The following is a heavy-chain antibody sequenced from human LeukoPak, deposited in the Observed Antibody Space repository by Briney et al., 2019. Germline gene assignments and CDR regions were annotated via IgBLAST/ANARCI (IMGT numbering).Heavy chain of an antibody. CDR1: GYSFTGYY. Sequence: ASVKVSCKASGYSFTGYYMHWVRQAPGQGLELMGWINTNTGNPTYAQGFTGRFVFSLDTSVSTAYLQISSLKAEDTAVYYCAREVAPGGFDYWGQGTLVTVSS. CDR2: INTNTGNP. J-gene: IGHJ4*02. V-gene: IGHV7-4-1*02. CDR3: AREVAPGGFDY. D-gene: IGHD4-23*01.